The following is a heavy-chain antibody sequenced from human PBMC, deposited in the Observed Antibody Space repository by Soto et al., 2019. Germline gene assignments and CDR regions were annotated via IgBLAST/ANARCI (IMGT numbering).Heavy chain of an antibody. CDR1: CGSISSHY. CDR2: IYYRGST. V-gene: IGHV4-59*11. J-gene: IGHJ6*02. D-gene: IGHD1-26*01. Sequence: SETLSLTCTVSCGSISSHYWSWVRQAPGKGLEWIGHIYYRGSTSYNPSLRSRSTISVDTSNNQFSLKLNSVTTADTAVYYCARDGREASGMDVWGQGTTVTVSS. CDR3: ARDGREASGMDV.